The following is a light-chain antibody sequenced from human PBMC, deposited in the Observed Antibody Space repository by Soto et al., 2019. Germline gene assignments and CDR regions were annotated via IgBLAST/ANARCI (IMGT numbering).Light chain of an antibody. CDR2: EVS. J-gene: IGLJ3*02. V-gene: IGLV2-14*01. CDR1: SSDVGGYNY. Sequence: QSALTQPASVSGSPGQSITISCTGTSSDVGGYNYVSWYQQHPGKAPKLMIFEVSNRVSGVSFRFSGSKSGNTASLTISGLQAGDEGDYYCRSYTTSTAPVVCGGGTKLTVL. CDR3: RSYTTSTAPVV.